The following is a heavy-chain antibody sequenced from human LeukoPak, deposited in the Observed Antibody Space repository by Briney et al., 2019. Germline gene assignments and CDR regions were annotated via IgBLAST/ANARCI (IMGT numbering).Heavy chain of an antibody. CDR2: IYPGDSDT. CDR1: GYIFTNYW. J-gene: IGHJ4*02. Sequence: GESLKISCKGSGYIFTNYWIAWVRQMPGKGLEWTGTIYPGDSDTRYSPSFQGQITISDEKSISTAHLQWSSLKASDTAMYYCARRVERGSGYDYWGQGTLVTVSS. V-gene: IGHV5-51*01. CDR3: ARRVERGSGYDY. D-gene: IGHD6-19*01.